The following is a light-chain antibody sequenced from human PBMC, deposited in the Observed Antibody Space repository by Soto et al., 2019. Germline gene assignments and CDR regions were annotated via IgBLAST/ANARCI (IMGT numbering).Light chain of an antibody. CDR1: SSDVGYYNY. V-gene: IGLV2-14*01. J-gene: IGLJ2*01. CDR3: RSYPRSSDVL. Sequence: QSALTQPSSVSGSPGQSITISCTGTSSDVGYYNYVSWYQQHPSKAPKVLIYEVRNRPSGASSRFSGSKSGNTAFLTISGLQPEDAADYYCRSYPRSSDVLFGGGTKVTVL. CDR2: EVR.